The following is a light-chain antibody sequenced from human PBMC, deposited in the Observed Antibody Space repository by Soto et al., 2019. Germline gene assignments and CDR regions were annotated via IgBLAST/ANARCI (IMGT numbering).Light chain of an antibody. Sequence: EIVMTQSPPTLSLSPGERATLSCRASQSVSSNLAWYQQKPGQAPRLLIYGASTRATGIPARFSGSGSGTEFTLTISSLQSEDFAVYYCQQYNNWPWTFGQGTKVDIK. J-gene: IGKJ1*01. CDR1: QSVSSN. CDR2: GAS. V-gene: IGKV3-15*01. CDR3: QQYNNWPWT.